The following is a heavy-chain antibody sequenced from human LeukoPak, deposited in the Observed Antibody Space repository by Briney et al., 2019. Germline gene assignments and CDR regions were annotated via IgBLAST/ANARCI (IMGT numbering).Heavy chain of an antibody. J-gene: IGHJ5*02. CDR1: GGSFSGYY. V-gene: IGHV4-34*01. Sequence: SETLSLTCAVYGGSFSGYYWSWIRQPPGKRLEWIGEINHSGSTNYNPSLKSRVTISVDTSKNQFSLKLSSVTAADTAVYYCARMGLYYYGFGEWNWFDPWGQGTLVTVSS. CDR3: ARMGLYYYGFGEWNWFDP. CDR2: INHSGST. D-gene: IGHD3-10*01.